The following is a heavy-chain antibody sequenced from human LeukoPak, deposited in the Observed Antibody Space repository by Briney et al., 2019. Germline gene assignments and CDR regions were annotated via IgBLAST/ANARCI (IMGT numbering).Heavy chain of an antibody. Sequence: SETLSLTCTVSGGSISSYYWSWIRQPAGKGLEWIGYIYYSGSTNYNPSLKSRVTISVDTSKNQFSLKLSSVTAADTAVYYCARDILTGYYKGRGPSWFDPWGQGTLVTVSS. D-gene: IGHD3-9*01. V-gene: IGHV4-59*01. CDR1: GGSISSYY. J-gene: IGHJ5*02. CDR3: ARDILTGYYKGRGPSWFDP. CDR2: IYYSGST.